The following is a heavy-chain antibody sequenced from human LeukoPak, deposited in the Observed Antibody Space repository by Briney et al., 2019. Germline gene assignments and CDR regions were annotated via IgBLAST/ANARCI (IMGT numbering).Heavy chain of an antibody. D-gene: IGHD2-21*01. J-gene: IGHJ3*02. CDR2: IYHSGST. CDR3: ARDYTVGAFDI. CDR1: GYSISSGYY. V-gene: IGHV4-38-2*02. Sequence: SETLSLTCTVSGYSISSGYYWGWIRQPPGKGLEWIGSIYHSGSTNYNPSLKSRVTISVDTSKNQFSLRLSSVTAADTAVYYCARDYTVGAFDIWAKGQWSPSLQ.